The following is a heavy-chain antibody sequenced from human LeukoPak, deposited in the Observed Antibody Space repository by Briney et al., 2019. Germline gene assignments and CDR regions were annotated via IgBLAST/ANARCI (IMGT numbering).Heavy chain of an antibody. J-gene: IGHJ5*02. CDR3: AKELRGYSYGLRNNWFDP. Sequence: PGRSLRLSCAASGFTFSSYGMHWVRQAPGKGLEWVAVISYDGSNKYYADSVKGRFTTSKDNSKNTLYLQMNSLRAEDTAVYYCAKELRGYSYGLRNNWFDPWGQGTLVTVSS. CDR2: ISYDGSNK. CDR1: GFTFSSYG. D-gene: IGHD5-18*01. V-gene: IGHV3-30*18.